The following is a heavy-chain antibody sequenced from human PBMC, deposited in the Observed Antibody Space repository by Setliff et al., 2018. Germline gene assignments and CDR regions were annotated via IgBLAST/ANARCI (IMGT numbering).Heavy chain of an antibody. V-gene: IGHV4-34*01. CDR3: ARGRNIESRLLDS. CDR1: GGTFSDYY. CDR2: INHLGSP. D-gene: IGHD6-6*01. J-gene: IGHJ4*02. Sequence: SETLSLTCAAYGGTFSDYYWTWIRQSPGKGLEWIGEINHLGSPKYNPSLKSRVTISIDTSNYQFSLRLNSVTAADTAVYYCARGRNIESRLLDSWGQGTLVTVSS.